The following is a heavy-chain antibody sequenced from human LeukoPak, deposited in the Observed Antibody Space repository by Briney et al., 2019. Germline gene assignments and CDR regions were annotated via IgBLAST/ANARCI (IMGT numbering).Heavy chain of an antibody. D-gene: IGHD3-10*01. J-gene: IGHJ5*02. CDR2: KNPNSGNT. V-gene: IGHV1-8*01. Sequence: ASVKVSCKAPGYTFTSYDINWVRQATGQGLEWMGWKNPNSGNTGYAQKFQGRVTMTRNTSISAAYMELSSLRSEDTAVYYCARKLSGSGSFNWFDPWGQGTLVTVSS. CDR3: ARKLSGSGSFNWFDP. CDR1: GYTFTSYD.